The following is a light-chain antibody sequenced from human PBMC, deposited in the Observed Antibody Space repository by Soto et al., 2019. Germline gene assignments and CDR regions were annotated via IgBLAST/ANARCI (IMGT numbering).Light chain of an antibody. CDR1: HNDIGTYDY. V-gene: IGLV2-14*03. J-gene: IGLJ1*01. Sequence: QSVLTQPTSVSGSPGQSIAISCTGNHNDIGTYDYVSWYQQHPGRAPRLLIHGVTTRASGISDRFSASKSGLTASLTISGLQPEDEADYYCSSYTSSSTYVFGTGTKVTVL. CDR3: SSYTSSSTYV. CDR2: GVT.